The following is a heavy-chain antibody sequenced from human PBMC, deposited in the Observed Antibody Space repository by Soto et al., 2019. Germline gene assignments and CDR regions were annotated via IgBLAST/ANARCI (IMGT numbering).Heavy chain of an antibody. J-gene: IGHJ4*02. V-gene: IGHV3-30*18. Sequence: QVQLVESGGGVVQPGRSLRLSCAASGFTFSSYGMHWVRQAPGKGLEWVAVISYDGSNKYYADSVKDRFTISRDNSKNTLYLQMNSLRAEDTAVYYCAKDRQAYYDFWSGIGAFDYWGQGTLVTVSS. CDR1: GFTFSSYG. CDR3: AKDRQAYYDFWSGIGAFDY. D-gene: IGHD3-3*01. CDR2: ISYDGSNK.